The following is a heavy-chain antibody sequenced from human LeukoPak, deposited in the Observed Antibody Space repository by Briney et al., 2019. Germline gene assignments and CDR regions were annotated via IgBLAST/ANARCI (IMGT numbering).Heavy chain of an antibody. CDR1: GYTFTSYG. J-gene: IGHJ4*02. V-gene: IGHV1-18*01. CDR3: ARDRRKWYSSGPIDY. CDR2: ISAYNGNT. D-gene: IGHD6-19*01. Sequence: ASVKVSCKASGYTFTSYGISWVRQAPGQGLEWMGWISAYNGNTNYAQKLQDRVTMTTDTSTSTAYMELRSLRSDDTAVYYCARDRRKWYSSGPIDYWGQGTLVTVSS.